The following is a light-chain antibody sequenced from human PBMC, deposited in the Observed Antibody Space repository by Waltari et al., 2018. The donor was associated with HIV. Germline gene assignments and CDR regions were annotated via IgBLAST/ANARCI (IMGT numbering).Light chain of an antibody. V-gene: IGLV4-69*01. CDR1: SAHSSYA. CDR3: QTWATGIRV. CDR2: VNSDGSH. Sequence: QLVLTQSPSASASLGASVKLTCPLSSAHSSYAIAWHQQQPEKGPRYLMKVNSDGSHRKGDGIPDRFSGSSSGAERYLIISSLQSEDEADYYCQTWATGIRVFGGGTKLTVL. J-gene: IGLJ3*02.